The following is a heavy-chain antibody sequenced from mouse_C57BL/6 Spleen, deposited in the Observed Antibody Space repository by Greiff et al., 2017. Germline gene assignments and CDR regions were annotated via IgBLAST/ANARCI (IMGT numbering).Heavy chain of an antibody. J-gene: IGHJ2*01. CDR2: IYPGDGDT. Sequence: QVQLQQSGPELVKPGASVKISCKASGYAFSSSWMNWVKQRPGKGLEWIGRIYPGDGDTNYNGKFKGKATLTADKSSSPAYMQLSSLTSEDSAVYFCARESNWDDYWGQGTTLTVSS. CDR1: GYAFSSSW. CDR3: ARESNWDDY. D-gene: IGHD4-1*01. V-gene: IGHV1-82*01.